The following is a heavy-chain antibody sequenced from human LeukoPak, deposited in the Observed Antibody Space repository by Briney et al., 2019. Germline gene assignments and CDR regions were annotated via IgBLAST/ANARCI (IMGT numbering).Heavy chain of an antibody. J-gene: IGHJ4*02. CDR2: INPDSGGT. Sequence: ASVTVSCKASGYTFTGYYMHWVRQAPGQGLEWMGWINPDSGGTNYAQKFQGRVTVTRDTSISTAYMELSRLRSDDTALYYCARTGYGSGINLWEYWGQGTLVSVSS. CDR3: ARTGYGSGINLWEY. CDR1: GYTFTGYY. V-gene: IGHV1-2*02. D-gene: IGHD3-10*01.